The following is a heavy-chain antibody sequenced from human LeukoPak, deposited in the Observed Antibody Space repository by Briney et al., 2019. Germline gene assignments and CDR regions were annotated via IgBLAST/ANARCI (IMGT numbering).Heavy chain of an antibody. CDR2: IYPVDSDT. Sequence: GESLKISCKYSGYIFSNYWIGWVRQMSGKGLEWMGIIYPVDSDTRYSPSFQGQVTISADKSISTAYLQWSSLKASDTAMYYCARAGEVGLRYFDWSPDYWGQGTLVTVSS. D-gene: IGHD3-9*01. CDR3: ARAGEVGLRYFDWSPDY. CDR1: GYIFSNYW. V-gene: IGHV5-51*01. J-gene: IGHJ4*02.